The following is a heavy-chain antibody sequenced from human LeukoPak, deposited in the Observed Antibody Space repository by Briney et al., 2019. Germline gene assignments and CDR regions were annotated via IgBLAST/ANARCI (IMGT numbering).Heavy chain of an antibody. J-gene: IGHJ4*02. CDR3: ARARAVAGPFDY. CDR2: ISYDGSNK. V-gene: IGHV3-30*04. Sequence: GGSLRLSCAASGFTVSSYAMHWVRQAPGKGLEWVAVISYDGSNKYYADSVKGRFTISRDNSKNTLYLQMNSLRAEDTAVYYCARARAVAGPFDYWGQATLVTVSS. D-gene: IGHD6-19*01. CDR1: GFTVSSYA.